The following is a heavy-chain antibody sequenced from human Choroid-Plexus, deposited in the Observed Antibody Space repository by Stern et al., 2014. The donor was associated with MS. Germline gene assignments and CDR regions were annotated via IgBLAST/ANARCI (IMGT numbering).Heavy chain of an antibody. CDR2: VSYDGSNK. CDR3: AKDRQYVTYF. CDR1: GFTFGSCA. V-gene: IGHV3-30*18. Sequence: DQLVESGGGVVQPGRPLRLSCVASGFTFGSCAMHWVRQAPGKGLEWVAGVSYDGSNKYYADSVKGRFTISRDNSQNTLYMQMSSLRPEDTAVYYCAKDRQYVTYF. J-gene: IGHJ2*01. D-gene: IGHD2-2*01.